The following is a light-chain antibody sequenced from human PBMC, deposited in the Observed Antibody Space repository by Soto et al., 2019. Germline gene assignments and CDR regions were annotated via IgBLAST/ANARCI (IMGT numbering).Light chain of an antibody. Sequence: QSALTQPASVSGSPGQSITISCSGTSSDVGSYDHVAWYQQFPGKTPKLTIYEVSNRPSGVSNRFSGSKSGNTASLTISGLQAEDEADYYCCSYTASNTRVFGGGTKLTVL. J-gene: IGLJ2*01. CDR2: EVS. CDR1: SSDVGSYDH. CDR3: CSYTASNTRV. V-gene: IGLV2-14*01.